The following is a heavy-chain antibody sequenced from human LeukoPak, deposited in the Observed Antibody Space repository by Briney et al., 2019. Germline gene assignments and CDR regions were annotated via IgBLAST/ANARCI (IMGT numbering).Heavy chain of an antibody. CDR2: FDPEDGET. V-gene: IGHV1-24*01. Sequence: ASVKVSCKVSGYTLTELSMHWVRQAPGKGLEWMGGFDPEDGETIYAQKFQGRVTMTEDTSTDTAYMELSSLRSEDTAVYYCATSHSSSWYGVAFDIWGQGTMVTVSS. CDR3: ATSHSSSWYGVAFDI. CDR1: GYTLTELS. D-gene: IGHD6-13*01. J-gene: IGHJ3*02.